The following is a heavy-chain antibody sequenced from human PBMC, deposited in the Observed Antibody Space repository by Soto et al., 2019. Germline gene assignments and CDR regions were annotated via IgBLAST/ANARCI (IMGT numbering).Heavy chain of an antibody. V-gene: IGHV3-30*18. D-gene: IGHD5-12*01. Sequence: GGSLRLSCAASGFTFSSYGMHWVRQAPGKGLEWVAVISYDGSNKYYADSVKGRFTISRDNSKNTLYLQMNSLRAEDTAVYYCAKGGYDFDYWGQGTLVTVSS. CDR1: GFTFSSYG. J-gene: IGHJ4*02. CDR2: ISYDGSNK. CDR3: AKGGYDFDY.